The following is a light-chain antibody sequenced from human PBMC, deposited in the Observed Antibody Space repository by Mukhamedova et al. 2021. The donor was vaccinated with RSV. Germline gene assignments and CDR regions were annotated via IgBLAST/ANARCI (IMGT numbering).Light chain of an antibody. Sequence: GDRVTITCRASQGISSYLAWYQQKPGKAPKLLIYAASTLQSFFPSMFSGRGSGPAFTLTISCLQSEDFATYYCQQYYSYTSLTFG. V-gene: IGKV1-8*01. CDR3: QQYYSYTSLT. J-gene: IGKJ4*01. CDR2: AAS. CDR1: QGISSY.